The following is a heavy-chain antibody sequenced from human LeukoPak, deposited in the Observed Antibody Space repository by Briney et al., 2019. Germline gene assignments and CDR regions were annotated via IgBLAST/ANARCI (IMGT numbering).Heavy chain of an antibody. V-gene: IGHV3-48*03. CDR3: ARRTTGDDY. CDR2: ISSSGLTM. D-gene: IGHD4-17*01. Sequence: GSLRLSCAASGFTFSNYEMNWVRQAPGRGLEWVSYISSSGLTMYYADSVKGRLTISRDNAKNSLYLQMNSLRAEDTAVYYCARRTTGDDYWGQGTLVTVSS. CDR1: GFTFSNYE. J-gene: IGHJ4*02.